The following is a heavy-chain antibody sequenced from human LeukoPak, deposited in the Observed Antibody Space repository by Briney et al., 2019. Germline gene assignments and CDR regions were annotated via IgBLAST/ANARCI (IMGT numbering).Heavy chain of an antibody. Sequence: GGSLRLSCAASGFTFDDYSMHWVRQVPGKGLEWVSSINWDFYTTDYADPVKGRFTISRDNSKNSLYLQMNSLRTEDTAFYYCAKERYSGTYSSHYFDYWGRGTLVTVSS. V-gene: IGHV3-43*01. CDR3: AKERYSGTYSSHYFDY. CDR1: GFTFDDYS. J-gene: IGHJ4*02. CDR2: INWDFYTT. D-gene: IGHD1-26*01.